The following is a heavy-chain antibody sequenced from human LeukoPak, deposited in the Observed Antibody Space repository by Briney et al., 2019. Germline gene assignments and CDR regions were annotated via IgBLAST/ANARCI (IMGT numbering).Heavy chain of an antibody. CDR3: AKDKYYGDFGYDY. D-gene: IGHD4-17*01. CDR2: ISGSGGST. V-gene: IGHV3-23*01. J-gene: IGHJ4*02. CDR1: GFTFSSYA. Sequence: PGGSLRLSCAASGFTFSSYAMSWVRQAPGKGLEWVSAISGSGGSTYYADSVKGRFTISRDNSKNTLYLQMNSLRAEDTAIYFCAKDKYYGDFGYDYWGQGTLVTVSS.